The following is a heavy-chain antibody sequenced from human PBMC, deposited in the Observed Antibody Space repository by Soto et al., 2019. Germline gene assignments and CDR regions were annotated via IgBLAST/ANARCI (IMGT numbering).Heavy chain of an antibody. J-gene: IGHJ6*02. V-gene: IGHV6-1*01. CDR2: TYYRSKWYN. CDR1: GDSVSSNSAA. CDR3: ARAELLLWCGESRVAPYYYYYGMDV. Sequence: PSQTLSLTCAISGDSVSSNSAAWNWIRQSPSRGLEWLGRTYYRSKWYNDYAVSVKSRITINPDTSKNQFSLQLNSVTPEDTAVYYCARAELLLWCGESRVAPYYYYYGMDVWGQGTTVTVSS. D-gene: IGHD3-10*01.